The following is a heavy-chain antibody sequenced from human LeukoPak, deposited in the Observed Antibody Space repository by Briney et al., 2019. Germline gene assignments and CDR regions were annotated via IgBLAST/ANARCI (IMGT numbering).Heavy chain of an antibody. V-gene: IGHV3-7*01. Sequence: GGSLRLSCAASGFTFSSYWMNWVRQAPGKGLEWVAHINHDGSEKNYVDSVKGSFTISRDNTKNSLYLQMNSLGADDTAVYYCMTDRDSTWQKRFEYWGQGIRVTVSS. CDR1: GFTFSSYW. J-gene: IGHJ4*02. CDR2: INHDGSEK. CDR3: MTDRDSTWQKRFEY. D-gene: IGHD6-13*01.